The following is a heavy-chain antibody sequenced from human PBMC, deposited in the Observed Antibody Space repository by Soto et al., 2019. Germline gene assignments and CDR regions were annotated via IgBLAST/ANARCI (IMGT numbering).Heavy chain of an antibody. D-gene: IGHD2-15*01. V-gene: IGHV3-33*01. CDR1: GFTFSSYG. CDR3: ARARRMDIVVVVAATPPVD. J-gene: IGHJ4*02. Sequence: QVQLVESGGGVVQPGRSLRLSCAASGFTFSSYGMHWVRQAPGKGLEWVAVIWYDGSNKYYADSVKGRFTISRDNSKNXLXXQMNSLRAEDTAVYYCARARRMDIVVVVAATPPVDWGQGTLVTVSS. CDR2: IWYDGSNK.